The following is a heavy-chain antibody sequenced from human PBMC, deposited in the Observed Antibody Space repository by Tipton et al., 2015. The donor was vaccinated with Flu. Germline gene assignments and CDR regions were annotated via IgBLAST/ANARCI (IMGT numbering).Heavy chain of an antibody. CDR3: ARDGAGYNGAFDM. CDR2: INPNDNGT. V-gene: IGHV1-2*02. J-gene: IGHJ3*02. D-gene: IGHD5-24*01. CDR1: GYTFTSHG. Sequence: QLVQSGAEVKKPGASVKVSCKASGYTFTSHGISWVRQAPGQGLEWMGWINPNDNGTRYPQKFQGRVTMTRDTSISTVYMELSRMSSDDTAVYYCARDGAGYNGAFDMWGQGTMVTVSS.